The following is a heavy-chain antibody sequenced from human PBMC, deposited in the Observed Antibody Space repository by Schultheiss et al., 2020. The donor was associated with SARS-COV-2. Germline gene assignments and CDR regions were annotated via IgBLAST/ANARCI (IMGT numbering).Heavy chain of an antibody. CDR2: INHSGST. J-gene: IGHJ5*02. CDR3: VRDDGGYFRTSWFDP. V-gene: IGHV4-34*01. Sequence: SETLSLTCAVYGGSFSGNYWSWIRQPPGKGLEWIGEINHSGSTNYNPSLKSRVTISVDKSKNQFSLKLSSVTAADTAVYYCVRDDGGYFRTSWFDPWGQGTRVTVSS. CDR1: GGSFSGNY. D-gene: IGHD3-22*01.